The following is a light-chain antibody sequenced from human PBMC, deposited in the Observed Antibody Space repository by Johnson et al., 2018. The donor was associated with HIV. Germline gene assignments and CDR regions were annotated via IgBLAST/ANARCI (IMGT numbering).Light chain of an antibody. J-gene: IGLJ1*01. V-gene: IGLV1-51*01. CDR1: SSNIGNNY. CDR2: DNN. CDR3: GTWDSSLSAYV. Sequence: QSVLTQPPSVSAAPGQKVTISCSGSSSNIGNNYVSWFQPLPGTAPRIVTYDNNKRPSGIPDRSSGSQSGTFATLGITGIPTGDEADYYCGTWDSSLSAYVFGTGTKVTVL.